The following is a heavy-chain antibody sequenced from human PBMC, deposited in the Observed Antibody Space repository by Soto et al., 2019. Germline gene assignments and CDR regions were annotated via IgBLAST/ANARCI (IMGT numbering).Heavy chain of an antibody. Sequence: EVQLVESGGGLVQPGGSLRLSCAASGFTFSSYWMHWVRQAPGKGLVWVSRINSDGSSTSYADSVKGRFTISRDNAKNTLYLQMNSLRAEDTAVYYCARGRDWNDVPLLLDYWGQGTLVTVSS. CDR2: INSDGSST. J-gene: IGHJ4*02. CDR1: GFTFSSYW. CDR3: ARGRDWNDVPLLLDY. V-gene: IGHV3-74*01. D-gene: IGHD1-1*01.